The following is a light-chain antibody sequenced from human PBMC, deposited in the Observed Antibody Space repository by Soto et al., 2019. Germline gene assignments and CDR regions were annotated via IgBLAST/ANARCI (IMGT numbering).Light chain of an antibody. CDR2: EVN. Sequence: QSALTQPPSASGSPGQSVTISCTGTSSDVGGSNYVSWYQQHPGKAPKFMIYEVNKRPAGVPDRFSGSKSGNTASLTVSGLQAEDEADYYCSSYAGSNNFVFGTGTKVTVL. J-gene: IGLJ1*01. CDR3: SSYAGSNNFV. CDR1: SSDVGGSNY. V-gene: IGLV2-8*01.